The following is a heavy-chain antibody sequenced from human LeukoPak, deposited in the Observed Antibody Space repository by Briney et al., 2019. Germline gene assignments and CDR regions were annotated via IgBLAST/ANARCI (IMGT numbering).Heavy chain of an antibody. D-gene: IGHD4-17*01. CDR2: IKQDGSQK. J-gene: IGHJ3*02. CDR3: ARDPTVTNFHDAFDI. Sequence: PGGSLRLSCAASGFTFSSYWMSWVRQAPGKGLEWVATIKQDGSQKEYVDSVKGRFTISRDNAKNSLYLQMNSLRAEDTAVYYCARDPTVTNFHDAFDIWGQETMVTVSS. V-gene: IGHV3-7*05. CDR1: GFTFSSYW.